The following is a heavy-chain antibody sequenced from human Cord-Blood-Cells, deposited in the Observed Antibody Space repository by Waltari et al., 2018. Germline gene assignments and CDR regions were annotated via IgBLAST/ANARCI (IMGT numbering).Heavy chain of an antibody. D-gene: IGHD3-22*01. CDR2: INPNSGGT. Sequence: QVQLVQSGAEVKKPGASVKVSCKASGYTFTGYYMHWVRQAPGQGLEWMGWINPNSGGTNYAQKFQGWVTMTRDTSISTAYMELSRLRSDDTAVYYCARSGLDSSGHEAIFDYWGQGTLVTVSS. CDR3: ARSGLDSSGHEAIFDY. J-gene: IGHJ4*02. V-gene: IGHV1-2*04. CDR1: GYTFTGYY.